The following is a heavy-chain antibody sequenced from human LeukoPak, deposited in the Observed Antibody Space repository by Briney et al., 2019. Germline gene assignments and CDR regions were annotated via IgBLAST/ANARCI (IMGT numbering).Heavy chain of an antibody. V-gene: IGHV3-30*03. CDR2: ISYDGSNK. CDR1: GFTFSSYG. J-gene: IGHJ3*02. CDR3: AGVDAAMPDAFDI. Sequence: PGRSLRLSCAASGFTFSSYGMHWVRQAPGKGLEWVAVISYDGSNKYYADSVKGRFTISRGNSKNTLYLQMNSLRAEDTAVYYCAGVDAAMPDAFDIWGQGTTVTVSS. D-gene: IGHD5-18*01.